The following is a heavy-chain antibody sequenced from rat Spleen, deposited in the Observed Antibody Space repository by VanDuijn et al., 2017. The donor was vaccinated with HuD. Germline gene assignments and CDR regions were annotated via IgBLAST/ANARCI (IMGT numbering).Heavy chain of an antibody. CDR2: ITNTGGST. CDR3: TGVVPDYWYFDF. D-gene: IGHD3-8*01. V-gene: IGHV5-31*01. J-gene: IGHJ1*01. CDR1: GFTFNNYW. Sequence: EVQLVESGGGLVQPGRSLKLSCVASGFTFNNYWMTWIRQAPGKGLEWVASITNTGGSTYYPDSVKGRFTISRDNAKSTLYLQMNSLRSEETATYDCTGVVPDYWYFDFWGPGTMVTVSS.